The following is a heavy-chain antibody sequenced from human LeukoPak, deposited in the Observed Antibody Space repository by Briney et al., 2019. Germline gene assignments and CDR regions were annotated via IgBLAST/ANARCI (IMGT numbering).Heavy chain of an antibody. CDR2: IIPIFGTA. J-gene: IGHJ5*02. Sequence: ASVKVSCKASGGTFSSYAISWVRQAPGQGLEWMGGIIPIFGTANYAQKFQGRVTVTRNTSISTAYMELSSLRSEDTAVYYCARDSGYCSSTSCYPWFDPWGQGTLVTVSS. V-gene: IGHV1-69*05. D-gene: IGHD2-2*01. CDR3: ARDSGYCSSTSCYPWFDP. CDR1: GGTFSSYA.